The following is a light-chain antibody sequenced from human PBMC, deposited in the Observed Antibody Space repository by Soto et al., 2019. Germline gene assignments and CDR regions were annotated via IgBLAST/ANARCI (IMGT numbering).Light chain of an antibody. J-gene: IGLJ1*01. Sequence: QSVLTQPASVSGSPGQSITISCTGTSSDLGGFNYVAWFQQYLGKVPRLLIYEVSKRPSGVSDRFSGSKSVNTASLTISRLQPEDEADYYCSSYTSSHNLPPYVFGAGTKLTVL. CDR2: EVS. CDR1: SSDLGGFNY. V-gene: IGLV2-14*03. CDR3: SSYTSSHNLPPYV.